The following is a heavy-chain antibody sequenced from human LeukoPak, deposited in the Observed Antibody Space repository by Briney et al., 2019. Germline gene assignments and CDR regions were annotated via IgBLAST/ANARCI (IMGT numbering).Heavy chain of an antibody. CDR3: AKDAHCSSTSCYTSGGAFDI. CDR1: GFTFSSYA. CDR2: ISGSGGST. Sequence: PGGSLRLSCAASGFTFSSYAMSWVRQAPGKGLEWVSAISGSGGSTYYADSVKGRFTISRDNSKNTLYLQMNSLRAEDTAVYYCAKDAHCSSTSCYTSGGAFDIWGQGTMVTLSS. V-gene: IGHV3-23*01. J-gene: IGHJ3*02. D-gene: IGHD2-2*02.